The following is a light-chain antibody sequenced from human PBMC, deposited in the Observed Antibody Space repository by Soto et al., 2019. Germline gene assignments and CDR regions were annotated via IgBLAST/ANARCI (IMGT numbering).Light chain of an antibody. CDR1: QSVSRTY. V-gene: IGKV3-20*01. CDR2: GAS. J-gene: IGKJ2*01. Sequence: EIVLTQSPGTLSLSPGERATLSCRASQSVSRTYVAWHQHKPGQAPRLLIFGASSRATGIPDRFSGSGSGTDFTLTISRLEPEDFAVYYCQQYGSSPYTFGQGTKLEIK. CDR3: QQYGSSPYT.